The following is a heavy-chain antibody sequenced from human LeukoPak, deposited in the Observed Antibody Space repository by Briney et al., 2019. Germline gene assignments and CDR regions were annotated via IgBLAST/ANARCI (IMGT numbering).Heavy chain of an antibody. D-gene: IGHD5-24*01. CDR3: ARRRWLQLTGFDY. CDR2: INHSGST. Sequence: PSETLSLTCTVSGGSISSYYWSWIRQPPGKGLEWIGEINHSGSTNYNPSLKSRVTISVDTSKNQFSLKLSSVTAADTAVYYCARRRWLQLTGFDYWGQGTLVTVSS. V-gene: IGHV4-34*01. CDR1: GGSISSYY. J-gene: IGHJ4*02.